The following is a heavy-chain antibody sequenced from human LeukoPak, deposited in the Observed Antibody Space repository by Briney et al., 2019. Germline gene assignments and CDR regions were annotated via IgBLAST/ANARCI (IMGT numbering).Heavy chain of an antibody. CDR3: ARGQGSTWTGWFDP. J-gene: IGHJ5*02. V-gene: IGHV4-59*01. Sequence: SETLSLTCTVSGDSISSYYWSWIRQPPGKGLEWSGYIYYSGSTEYNPSLKSRVTILVDTSKNQFSLTLSSVTAADTAVYFCARGQGSTWTGWFDPWGQRTLVTVSS. CDR1: GDSISSYY. D-gene: IGHD6-13*01. CDR2: IYYSGST.